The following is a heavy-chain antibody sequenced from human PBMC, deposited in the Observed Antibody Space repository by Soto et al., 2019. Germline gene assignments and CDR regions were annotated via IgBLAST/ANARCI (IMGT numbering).Heavy chain of an antibody. CDR2: INTDGSST. J-gene: IGHJ4*02. V-gene: IGHV3-74*01. CDR3: ARQASFDY. Sequence: EVQLVESGGDLVQPGGSLRLSCAASGFTFSSYWMHWVRQAPGEGLVWVSRINTDGSSTSYADSVKGRFTISRDNAKNTRYLQMNSLRTEDTAMYYCARQASFDYWGRGTLVTVSS. CDR1: GFTFSSYW.